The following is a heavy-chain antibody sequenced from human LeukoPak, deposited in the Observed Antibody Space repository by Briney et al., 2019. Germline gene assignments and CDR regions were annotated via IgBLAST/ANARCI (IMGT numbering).Heavy chain of an antibody. V-gene: IGHV1-69*05. CDR3: ARVYYDSSGYYYGPASGWFDP. J-gene: IGHJ5*02. Sequence: SVKVSCKASGGTFGSYAISWVRQAPGQGLEWMGGIIPIFCTANYAQKFQGRITITTDESTSTPYMELSSLRSEDTAVYYCARVYYDSSGYYYGPASGWFDPWGQGTLVTVSS. CDR2: IIPIFCTA. CDR1: GGTFGSYA. D-gene: IGHD3-22*01.